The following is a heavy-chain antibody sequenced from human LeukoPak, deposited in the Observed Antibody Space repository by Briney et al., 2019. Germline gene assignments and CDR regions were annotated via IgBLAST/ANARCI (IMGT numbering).Heavy chain of an antibody. CDR3: AKARRYDFWSGYEAFDF. Sequence: GGSLRLSCAASGFTFSSYAMSWVRQAPGKGLEWVSSISGGGGSTYYADSVKGRFTISRDSSKNTLFLQMDSLRAENTALCCCAKARRYDFWSGYEAFDFWGQGTLVTVSS. J-gene: IGHJ4*02. V-gene: IGHV3-23*01. CDR1: GFTFSSYA. D-gene: IGHD3-3*01. CDR2: ISGGGGST.